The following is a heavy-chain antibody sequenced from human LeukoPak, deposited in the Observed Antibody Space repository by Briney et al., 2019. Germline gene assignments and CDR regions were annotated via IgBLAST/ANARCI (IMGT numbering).Heavy chain of an antibody. J-gene: IGHJ4*02. V-gene: IGHV4-61*02. CDR1: GGSISSGSYY. Sequence: SQTLSLTCTVSGGSISSGSYYWSWIRQPAGKGLEWIGRIYTSGSTNYNPSLKSRVAISVDTSKNQFSLKLSSVTAADTAVYYCARESGSYFSGFDYWGQGTLVTVSS. CDR2: IYTSGST. CDR3: ARESGSYFSGFDY. D-gene: IGHD1-26*01.